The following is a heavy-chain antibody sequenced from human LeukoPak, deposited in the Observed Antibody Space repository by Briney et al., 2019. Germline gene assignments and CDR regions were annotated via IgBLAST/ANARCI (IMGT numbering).Heavy chain of an antibody. J-gene: IGHJ4*02. CDR3: ARDTAARRPFDY. D-gene: IGHD6-6*01. V-gene: IGHV3-21*01. CDR2: ISSSSSYI. CDR1: GFTFSSYS. Sequence: GGSRRLSCAASGFTFSSYSMNWVRQAPGKGLEWVSSISSSSSYIYYADSVKGRFTISRDNAKNSLYLQMNSLRAGDTAVYYCARDTAARRPFDYWGQGTLVTVSS.